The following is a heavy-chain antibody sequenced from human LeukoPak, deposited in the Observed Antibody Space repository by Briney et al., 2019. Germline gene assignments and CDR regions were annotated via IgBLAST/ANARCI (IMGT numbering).Heavy chain of an antibody. D-gene: IGHD3-9*01. CDR2: ISNNGTT. CDR3: ARDISARRGNWFDP. Sequence: SETLSLTCSVSGGSITSYFVSWLRRSPGKGLDWIGYISNNGTTNYNPSLKSRVTISVDTSKRQFSLRLSSVSAADTAIYYCARDISARRGNWFDPWGQGILVTVSS. J-gene: IGHJ5*02. V-gene: IGHV4-59*01. CDR1: GGSITSYF.